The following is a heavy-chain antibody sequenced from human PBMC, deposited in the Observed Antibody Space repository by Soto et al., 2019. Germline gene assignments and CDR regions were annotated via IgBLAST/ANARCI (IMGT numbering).Heavy chain of an antibody. CDR2: IIPILGIA. CDR1: GGTFXSYT. Sequence: SVKVSCKASGGTFXSYTISWVRQAPGQGLEWMGRIIPILGIANYAQKFQGRVTITADKSTSTAYMELSSLRSEDTAVYYCARDHGSTMVRGVTLTYWGQGTLVTVSS. CDR3: ARDHGSTMVRGVTLTY. D-gene: IGHD3-10*01. V-gene: IGHV1-69*04. J-gene: IGHJ4*02.